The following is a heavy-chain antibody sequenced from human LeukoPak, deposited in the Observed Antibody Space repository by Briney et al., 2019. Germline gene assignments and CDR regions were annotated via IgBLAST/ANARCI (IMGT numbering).Heavy chain of an antibody. V-gene: IGHV4-59*01. CDR1: GGSISSYY. D-gene: IGHD4-23*01. CDR3: ARVTPYYYYMDV. CDR2: IYYSGRT. J-gene: IGHJ6*03. Sequence: SETLSLTCTVSGGSISSYYWSWIRQPPGKGLEWIGYIYYSGRTNYNPSLKSRVTISVDTSKNQFSLKLSSVTAADTAVYYCARVTPYYYYMDVWGKGTTVTISS.